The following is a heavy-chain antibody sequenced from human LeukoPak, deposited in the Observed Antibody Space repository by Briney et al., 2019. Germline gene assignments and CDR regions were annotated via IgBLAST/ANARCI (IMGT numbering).Heavy chain of an antibody. CDR1: GGSFSGYY. CDR3: ARIDDCSSTSCSVDP. Sequence: SETLSLTCAVYGGSFSGYYWSWIRQPPGKGLEWIGEINHSGSTNYNPSLESRVTISVDTSKNQFSLKLSSVTAADTAVYYCARIDDCSSTSCSVDPWGQGTLVTVSS. D-gene: IGHD2-2*01. CDR2: INHSGST. J-gene: IGHJ5*02. V-gene: IGHV4-34*01.